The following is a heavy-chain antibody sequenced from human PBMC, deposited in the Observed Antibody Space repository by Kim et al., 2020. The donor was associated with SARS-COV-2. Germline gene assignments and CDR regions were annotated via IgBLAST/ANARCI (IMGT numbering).Heavy chain of an antibody. D-gene: IGHD3-10*01. J-gene: IGHJ3*02. Sequence: GGSLRLSCAASRFTFSSYWMHWVRQAPGKGLVWVSRINGDGSSTTYADSVKGRFTISRDNAKNTLYLQMNSLRAEDTAVYYCARDREYFYDRWGQGTMVT. CDR1: RFTFSSYW. V-gene: IGHV3-74*01. CDR3: ARDREYFYDR. CDR2: INGDGSST.